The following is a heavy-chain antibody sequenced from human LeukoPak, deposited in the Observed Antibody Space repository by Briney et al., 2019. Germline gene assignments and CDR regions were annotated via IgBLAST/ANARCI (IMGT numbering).Heavy chain of an antibody. J-gene: IGHJ4*02. CDR1: GGSFSGYY. Sequence: SETPSLTCAVYGGSFSGYYWGWIRQPPGKGLEWIGSIYYSGSTYYNPSLKSRVTISVDTSKNQFSLKLSSVTAADTAVYYCATTGFIAPRPFDYWGQGTLVTVSS. D-gene: IGHD6-13*01. CDR3: ATTGFIAPRPFDY. CDR2: IYYSGST. V-gene: IGHV4-39*05.